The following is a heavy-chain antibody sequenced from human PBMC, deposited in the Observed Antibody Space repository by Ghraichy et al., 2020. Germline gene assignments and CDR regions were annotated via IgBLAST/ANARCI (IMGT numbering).Heavy chain of an antibody. D-gene: IGHD5-18*01. J-gene: IGHJ6*02. CDR1: GYTFTGYY. CDR3: ARDRADTAMDRYYYYGMDV. V-gene: IGHV1-2*04. CDR2: INPNSGGT. Sequence: ASVKVSCKASGYTFTGYYMHWVRQAPGQGLEWMGWINPNSGGTNYAQKFQGWVTMTRDTSISTAYMELSRLRSDDTAVYYCARDRADTAMDRYYYYGMDVWGQGTTVTVSS.